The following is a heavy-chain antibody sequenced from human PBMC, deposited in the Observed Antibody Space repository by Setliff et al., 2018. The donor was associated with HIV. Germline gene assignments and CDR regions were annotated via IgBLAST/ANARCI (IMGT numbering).Heavy chain of an antibody. D-gene: IGHD3-3*01. J-gene: IGHJ4*02. Sequence: ASETLSLTCTVSGGSISSGNYYWSWIRQPPGKGLEWIGSIYYSGSTYYNPSLKSRGTISVDTSKNQFSLKLSSVTAADTAVYYCARGPPLLEWTTEIDYWGQGALVTVSS. CDR3: ARGPPLLEWTTEIDY. CDR1: GGSISSGNYY. CDR2: IYYSGST. V-gene: IGHV4-39*07.